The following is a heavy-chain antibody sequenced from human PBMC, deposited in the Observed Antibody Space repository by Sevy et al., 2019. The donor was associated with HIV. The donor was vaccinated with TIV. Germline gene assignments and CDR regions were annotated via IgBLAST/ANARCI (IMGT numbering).Heavy chain of an antibody. CDR3: TRSPPVRSGDDSLNWFDP. D-gene: IGHD5-12*01. CDR1: GGSISAYY. V-gene: IGHV4-59*01. J-gene: IGHJ5*02. CDR2: IYYTGST. Sequence: SETLSLTCTVSGGSISAYYWSWIRQPPGKALEYIGFIYYTGSTYYNPSLKNRVTISVDTSKNQFSLNLSSMTTADTAVYYCTRSPPVRSGDDSLNWFDPWGQGTVVTVSS.